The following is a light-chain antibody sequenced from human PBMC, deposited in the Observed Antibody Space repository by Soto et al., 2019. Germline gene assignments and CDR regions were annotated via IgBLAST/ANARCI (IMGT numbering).Light chain of an antibody. J-gene: IGKJ3*01. CDR1: QSINGW. V-gene: IGKV1-5*03. CDR2: RAS. Sequence: DLQMTQSPSTLSASVGDRVNISCRASQSINGWLAWYQQKPGKAPKLLISRASDLQTGVPSRFSGSGSGTEFTLTISSQQTDDFATYYCQQYNSYFFSFGPGTKVDVK. CDR3: QQYNSYFFS.